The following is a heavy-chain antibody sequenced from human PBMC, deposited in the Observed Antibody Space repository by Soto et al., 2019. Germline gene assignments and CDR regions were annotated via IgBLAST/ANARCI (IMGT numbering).Heavy chain of an antibody. J-gene: IGHJ4*02. V-gene: IGHV3-23*01. CDR3: AKVGITIFGVVIIGPYYFDY. D-gene: IGHD3-3*01. Sequence: GGSLRLSCAASGFTFSSYAMSWVRQAPGKGLEWVSAISGSGGSTYYADSVKGRFTISRDNSKNTLYLQMNSLRAEDTAVYYCAKVGITIFGVVIIGPYYFDYWGQGTLVTVSA. CDR2: ISGSGGST. CDR1: GFTFSSYA.